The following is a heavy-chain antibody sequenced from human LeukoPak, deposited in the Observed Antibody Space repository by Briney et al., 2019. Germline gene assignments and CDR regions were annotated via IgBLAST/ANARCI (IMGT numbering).Heavy chain of an antibody. J-gene: IGHJ4*02. V-gene: IGHV3-23*01. CDR3: ATNRYCSGGSCYSESPFDY. CDR1: GFTFSSYA. Sequence: GGSLRLSCAASGFTFSSYAMSWVRQAPGKGLEWVSAISGSGGSTYYADSVKGRFTISRDNSKNTLYLQMNSLRAEDTAVYYCATNRYCSGGSCYSESPFDYWGQGTLVTVSS. CDR2: ISGSGGST. D-gene: IGHD2-15*01.